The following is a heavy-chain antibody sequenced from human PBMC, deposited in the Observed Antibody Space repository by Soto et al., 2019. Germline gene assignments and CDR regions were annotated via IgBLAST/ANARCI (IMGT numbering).Heavy chain of an antibody. Sequence: QLQLQESGPGLMKPSETLSLTCTVSGGSISSSSYYWGWIRQPPGKGLEWIGSIYYSGSTYYNPSLKIRVTFSVDTSTNQFSLKLRSVTAAHTAVYYCARLPYVGGYCYSPDGMDVWVQGTTVSVSS. J-gene: IGHJ6*02. CDR3: ARLPYVGGYCYSPDGMDV. V-gene: IGHV4-39*01. D-gene: IGHD2-21*02. CDR1: GGSISSSSYY. CDR2: IYYSGST.